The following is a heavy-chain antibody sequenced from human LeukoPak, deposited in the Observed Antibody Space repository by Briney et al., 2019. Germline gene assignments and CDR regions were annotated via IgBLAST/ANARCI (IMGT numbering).Heavy chain of an antibody. CDR3: ARSTKVNTATGWFDP. D-gene: IGHD4-17*01. J-gene: IGHJ5*02. CDR2: IYNSGST. V-gene: IGHV4-59*12. Sequence: PSETLSLTCTVSGDSISSYCWSWIRQPPGKGLEWIGYIYNSGSTNYNPSLKSRVTMSVDTSKNHMSLKLSSVTAADTAMYYCARSTKVNTATGWFDPWGQGTLVTVSS. CDR1: GDSISSYC.